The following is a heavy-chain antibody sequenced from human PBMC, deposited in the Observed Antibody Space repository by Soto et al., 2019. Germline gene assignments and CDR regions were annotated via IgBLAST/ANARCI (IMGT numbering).Heavy chain of an antibody. J-gene: IGHJ4*02. CDR3: AFSAYPDY. D-gene: IGHD3-22*01. CDR2: ISGGGSNT. CDR1: GFTFSSYA. Sequence: EVQLSESGGGLVQPGGSLRLSCAASGFTFSSYAMSWVCQAPGKGLEWVSTISGGGSNTYYADSVKGRFTISRDNSKNTLFLQMNSLRAEDTAVYYCAFSAYPDYWGQGTLLTVSS. V-gene: IGHV3-23*01.